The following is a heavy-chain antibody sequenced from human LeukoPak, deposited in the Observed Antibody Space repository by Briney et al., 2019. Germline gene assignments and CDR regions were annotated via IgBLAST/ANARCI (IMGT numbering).Heavy chain of an antibody. CDR2: IVGSSST. V-gene: IGHV3-21*01. J-gene: IGHJ4*02. CDR1: GFTFSNFA. D-gene: IGHD6-13*01. Sequence: GGSLRLSCAASGFTFSNFAMTWVRQAPGKGLEWVSSIVGSSSTYYADSLKDRFTISRGNAKNSLYLQMNSLRAEDTAVYYCARVGAGSSRDYWGQGTLVTVSS. CDR3: ARVGAGSSRDY.